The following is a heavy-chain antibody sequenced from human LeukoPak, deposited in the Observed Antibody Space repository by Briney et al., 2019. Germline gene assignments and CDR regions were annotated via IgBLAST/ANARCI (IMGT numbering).Heavy chain of an antibody. J-gene: IGHJ5*02. V-gene: IGHV3-15*01. CDR1: GFTFSNAW. Sequence: GGSLRLSCAASGFTFSNAWMRWVRQAPGKGLEWVGRINTKSDGETTDYAAPVKGRFTISRDDSNDTLFLQMNSLKPEDTAIYYCAAGHYTNLWGQGTLVTVSS. D-gene: IGHD3-3*01. CDR2: INTKSDGETT. CDR3: AAGHYTNL.